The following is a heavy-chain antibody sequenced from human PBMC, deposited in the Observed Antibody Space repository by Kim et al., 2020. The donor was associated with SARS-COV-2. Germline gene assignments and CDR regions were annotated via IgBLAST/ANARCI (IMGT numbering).Heavy chain of an antibody. D-gene: IGHD6-13*01. J-gene: IGHJ3*02. Sequence: ADSVKGRFTISRDNSKNTLYLQMSSLRAEDTAVYYCVMGQQLFETNAFDIWGQGTMVTVSS. V-gene: IGHV3-64D*09. CDR3: VMGQQLFETNAFDI.